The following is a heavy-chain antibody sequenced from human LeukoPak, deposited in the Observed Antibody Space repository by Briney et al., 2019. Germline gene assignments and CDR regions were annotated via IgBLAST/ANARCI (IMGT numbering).Heavy chain of an antibody. Sequence: SETLSLTCTVSGGSISSYYWSWIRQPPGKGLEWIGEINHSGSTNYNPSLKSRVTISVDTSKNQFSLKLSSVTAADTAVYYCARGPHQHLVVPAVFRAGNYGMDVWGQGTTVTVSS. V-gene: IGHV4-34*01. CDR3: ARGPHQHLVVPAVFRAGNYGMDV. D-gene: IGHD2-2*01. CDR2: INHSGST. J-gene: IGHJ6*02. CDR1: GGSISSYY.